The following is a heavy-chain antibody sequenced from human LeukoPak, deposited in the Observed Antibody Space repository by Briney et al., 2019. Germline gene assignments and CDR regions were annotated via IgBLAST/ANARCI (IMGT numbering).Heavy chain of an antibody. Sequence: GGSLRLSCAASGFTFSTYAMHWVRQAPGKGLEWVSGISWNSGGIGYADSVKGRFTISRDNAKNSLYLQMNSLRAEDTALYYCAKDREGGIAAAGGDYWGQGTLVTVSS. J-gene: IGHJ4*02. D-gene: IGHD6-13*01. CDR2: ISWNSGGI. V-gene: IGHV3-9*01. CDR1: GFTFSTYA. CDR3: AKDREGGIAAAGGDY.